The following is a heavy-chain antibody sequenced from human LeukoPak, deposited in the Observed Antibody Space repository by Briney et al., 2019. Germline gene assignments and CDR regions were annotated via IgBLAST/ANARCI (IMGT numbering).Heavy chain of an antibody. V-gene: IGHV3-23*01. J-gene: IGHJ4*02. CDR2: ISGSGGST. CDR3: AKDILTGHGVNY. Sequence: GGSLRLSCAASGFTFSSYWMSWVRQAPGKGLEWVSAISGSGGSTYYADSVKGRFTISRDNSKNTPYLQMNSLRAEDTAVYYCAKDILTGHGVNYWGQGTLVTVSS. D-gene: IGHD3-9*01. CDR1: GFTFSSYW.